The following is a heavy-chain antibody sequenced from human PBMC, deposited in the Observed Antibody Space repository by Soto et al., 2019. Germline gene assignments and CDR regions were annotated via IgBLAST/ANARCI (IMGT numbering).Heavy chain of an antibody. D-gene: IGHD3-3*01. J-gene: IGHJ6*02. CDR3: ARGYVPYYSRHFGAAERKISGMDV. CDR1: GGSFSGYY. CDR2: INHSGST. V-gene: IGHV4-34*01. Sequence: KPSETLSLTCAVYGGSFSGYYWSWIRQPPGKGLEWIGEINHSGSTNYNPSLKSRVTISVDTSKNQFSLKLSSVTAADTAVYYCARGYVPYYSRHFGAAERKISGMDVWGQGTTVTVSS.